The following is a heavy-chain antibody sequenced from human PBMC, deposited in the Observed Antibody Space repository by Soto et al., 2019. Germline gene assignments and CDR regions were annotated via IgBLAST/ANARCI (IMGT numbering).Heavy chain of an antibody. D-gene: IGHD3-10*01. CDR1: GGSISSSNW. Sequence: TSETLSLTCAVSGGSISSSNWWSWVRQPPGKGLEWIGEIYHSGSTNYNPSLKSRVTISVDKSKNQFSLKLSSVTAADTAVYYCARGDYYGSGSFVLGDYYYGMDVWGQGTTVTVSS. V-gene: IGHV4-4*02. CDR3: ARGDYYGSGSFVLGDYYYGMDV. J-gene: IGHJ6*02. CDR2: IYHSGST.